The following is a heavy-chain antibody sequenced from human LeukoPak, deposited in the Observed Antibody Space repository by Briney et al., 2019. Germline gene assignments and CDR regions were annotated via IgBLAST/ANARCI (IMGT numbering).Heavy chain of an antibody. CDR1: GFTFSGSA. J-gene: IGHJ2*01. D-gene: IGHD3-10*01. CDR3: SSSLWFGELLKAFDL. Sequence: GGSLRLSCAASGFTFSGSAMHWVRQASGKGLEWVGRIRSKANSYATAYAASVKGRFTVSRDDSKNTAYLQMNSLKTEDTAVYYCSSSLWFGELLKAFDLWGRGTLVTVSS. CDR2: IRSKANSYAT. V-gene: IGHV3-73*01.